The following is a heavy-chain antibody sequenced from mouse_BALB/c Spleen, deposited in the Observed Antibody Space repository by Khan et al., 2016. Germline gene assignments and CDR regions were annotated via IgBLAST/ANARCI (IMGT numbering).Heavy chain of an antibody. V-gene: IGHV1-5*01. CDR1: DYTFSTYW. CDR2: IFPGSGDT. D-gene: IGHD1-1*01. Sequence: VQLQQSGTVLARPGASVKMSCKASDYTFSTYWMHWVKQRPGQGLEWIGAIFPGSGDTTNNQRFEDKAKLTAVTSTNTAYMALSSLTKEDAAVYYCTRHYGRSWGKNVFDYWGQGTTLTVSS. CDR3: TRHYGRSWGKNVFDY. J-gene: IGHJ2*01.